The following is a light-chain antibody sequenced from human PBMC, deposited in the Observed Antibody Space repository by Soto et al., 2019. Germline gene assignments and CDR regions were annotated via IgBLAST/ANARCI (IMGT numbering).Light chain of an antibody. CDR3: TSYTSSSTQV. CDR1: CSDVGGYNY. V-gene: IGLV2-14*01. Sequence: QSVLTQPASVSDSGGHSITISCTGTCSDVGGYNYVSWYQQHPGKAPHLMIYDVSNPPSGISNRFSGSKSGNTGSLTISGLQAYNEADYYCTSYTSSSTQVFGTGTKVTVL. J-gene: IGLJ1*01. CDR2: DVS.